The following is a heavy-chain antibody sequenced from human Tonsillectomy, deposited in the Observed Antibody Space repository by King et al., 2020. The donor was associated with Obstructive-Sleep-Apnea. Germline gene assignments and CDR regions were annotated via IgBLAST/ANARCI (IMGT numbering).Heavy chain of an antibody. J-gene: IGHJ6*02. Sequence: VQLVESGAEVKKPGSSVKVSCKASGGTFSSYAISWVRQAPGQGLEWMGGIIPILGIANYAQKFQGRVTITADKSTNTAYMELSSLRSEDTAVYYCARDEAAAAGREYYYYGMDVWGQGTTVTVSS. V-gene: IGHV1-69*09. D-gene: IGHD6-13*01. CDR1: GGTFSSYA. CDR3: ARDEAAAAGREYYYYGMDV. CDR2: IIPILGIA.